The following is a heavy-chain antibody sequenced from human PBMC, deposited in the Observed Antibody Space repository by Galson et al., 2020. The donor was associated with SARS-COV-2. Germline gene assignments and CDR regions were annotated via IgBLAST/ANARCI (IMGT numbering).Heavy chain of an antibody. V-gene: IGHV3-23*01. Sequence: GESLKISCADPDLSFNNNGMTWVRQAPGKGLEWVSSISGSGNTYYRDSVKGRFTISRDNSNNMVYLLMNSLRAEDTAVYYCVTNWVGLASWGQGTLVTVSS. CDR2: ISGSGNT. J-gene: IGHJ4*02. D-gene: IGHD7-27*01. CDR1: DLSFNNNG. CDR3: VTNWVGLAS.